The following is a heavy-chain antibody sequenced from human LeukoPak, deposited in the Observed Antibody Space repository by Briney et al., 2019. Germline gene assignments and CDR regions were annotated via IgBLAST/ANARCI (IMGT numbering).Heavy chain of an antibody. CDR3: ARDGGWLDP. CDR1: GYTFTSFG. CDR2: ISAFNGNT. V-gene: IGHV1-18*01. J-gene: IGHJ5*02. Sequence: GASVKVSCKASGYTFTSFGISWVRQAPGQRLEWMGWISAFNGNTDFAQNLQDRITMTIDISTNTGYMELRSLRSDDAVVYFCARDGGWLDPWGQGTLVTVSS. D-gene: IGHD2-15*01.